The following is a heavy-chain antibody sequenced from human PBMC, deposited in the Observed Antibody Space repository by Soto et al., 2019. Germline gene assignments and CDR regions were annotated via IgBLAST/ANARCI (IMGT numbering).Heavy chain of an antibody. V-gene: IGHV4-4*07. Sequence: PSETLSLTCTVSGGSISNYFCNWIRQPAGKGLEWIGRIDNSGSTNYNPSLKSRITMSADTSRNQFSLKLNSVTAADTAVYYCARGGQDCWSGQFDYWGPGALVTVSS. D-gene: IGHD3-3*01. CDR3: ARGGQDCWSGQFDY. J-gene: IGHJ4*02. CDR2: IDNSGST. CDR1: GGSISNYF.